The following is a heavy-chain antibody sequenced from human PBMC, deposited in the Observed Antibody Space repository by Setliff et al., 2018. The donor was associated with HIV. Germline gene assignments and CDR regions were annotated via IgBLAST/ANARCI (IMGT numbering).Heavy chain of an antibody. CDR1: GGSISSSSYY. Sequence: SETLSLTGTVAGGSISSSSYYWGWIRQPPGKGLEWIGSIYYSGSTYYNPSLKSRVTISVDTSKNQFSLKLRSVTAADTAVYYCARTDPTRNWNYDIWGQGTMVTVSS. J-gene: IGHJ3*02. CDR3: ARTDPTRNWNYDI. CDR2: IYYSGST. D-gene: IGHD1-7*01. V-gene: IGHV4-39*01.